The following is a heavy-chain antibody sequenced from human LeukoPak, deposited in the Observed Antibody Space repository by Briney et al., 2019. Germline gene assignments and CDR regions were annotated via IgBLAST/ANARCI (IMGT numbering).Heavy chain of an antibody. CDR3: ATPYTSGWSLYFDN. Sequence: GGSLRLSCAASGFTFSSYTMHWVRQAPDKGLEWVAVLSHDGGNKYYADSVKGRFTISRDNSKNTLYLQMNGLRAEETAMYYCATPYTSGWSLYFDNWGQGTLVTVSS. CDR2: LSHDGGNK. V-gene: IGHV3-30-3*01. J-gene: IGHJ4*02. CDR1: GFTFSSYT. D-gene: IGHD6-19*01.